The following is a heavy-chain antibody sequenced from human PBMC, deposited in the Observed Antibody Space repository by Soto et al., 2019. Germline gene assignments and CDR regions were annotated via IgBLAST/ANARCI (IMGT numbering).Heavy chain of an antibody. CDR1: GFTFSSYG. J-gene: IGHJ4*02. CDR2: ISYDGSNK. D-gene: IGHD1-26*01. V-gene: IGHV3-30*18. Sequence: LRLSCAASGFTFSSYGMHWVRQAPGKGLEWVAVISYDGSNKYYADSVKGRFTISRDNSKNTLYLQMNSLRAEDTAVYYCAKNGLVGATLDYWGQGTLVTVSS. CDR3: AKNGLVGATLDY.